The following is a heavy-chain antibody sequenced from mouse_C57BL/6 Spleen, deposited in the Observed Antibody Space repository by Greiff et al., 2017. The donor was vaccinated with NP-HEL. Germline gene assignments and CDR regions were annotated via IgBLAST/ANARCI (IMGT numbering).Heavy chain of an antibody. V-gene: IGHV1-42*01. J-gene: IGHJ2*01. CDR3: ARGRLRMNFDY. D-gene: IGHD1-1*01. CDR2: INPSTGGT. Sequence: EVQLQQSGPELVKPGASVKISCKASGYSFTGYYMNWVKQSPEKSLEWIGEINPSTGGTTYNQKFKAKATLTVDKSSSTAYMQLKSLTSEDSAVYDCARGRLRMNFDYWGQGTTLTVSS. CDR1: GYSFTGYY.